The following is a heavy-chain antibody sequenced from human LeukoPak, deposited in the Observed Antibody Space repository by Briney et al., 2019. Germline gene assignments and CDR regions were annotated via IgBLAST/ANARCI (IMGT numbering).Heavy chain of an antibody. V-gene: IGHV1-24*01. D-gene: IGHD5-12*01. CDR3: ARDLPERGGYSGYDLDY. CDR1: GYTLTELS. J-gene: IGHJ4*02. Sequence: GASVKVSCKVSGYTLTELSMHWVRQAPGKGLEWMGGFDPEDGETIYAQKSQGRVTMTEDTSTDTAYMELSSLRSEDTAMYYCARDLPERGGYSGYDLDYWGQGTLVTVSS. CDR2: FDPEDGET.